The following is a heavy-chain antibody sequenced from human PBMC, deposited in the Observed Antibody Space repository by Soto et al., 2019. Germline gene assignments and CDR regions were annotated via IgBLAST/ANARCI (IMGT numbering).Heavy chain of an antibody. CDR3: AHRPQYCSGGSCYPKGLDWFDP. CDR2: IYWDDDK. D-gene: IGHD2-15*01. CDR1: GFSLSTSGVG. Sequence: PTQGNPTQTLTLTCIFSGFSLSTSGVGVGWIRQPPGKALEWLALIYWDDDKHYSPSLKSRLTITKGTSKNQVVLTMTNMDPVDTATYYCAHRPQYCSGGSCYPKGLDWFDPWGQGTLVTVSS. J-gene: IGHJ5*02. V-gene: IGHV2-5*02.